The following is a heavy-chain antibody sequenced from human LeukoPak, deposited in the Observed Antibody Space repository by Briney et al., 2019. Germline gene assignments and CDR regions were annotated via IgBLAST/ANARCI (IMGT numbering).Heavy chain of an antibody. CDR3: ARDLRYYDFWSGLIDY. J-gene: IGHJ4*02. D-gene: IGHD3-3*01. CDR1: GFTFDDYG. V-gene: IGHV3-20*04. Sequence: GGSLRLSCAASGFTFDDYGMSWVRQAPGKGLEWVSGINWNGGSTGYADSVKGRFTISRDNAKNPLYLQMSSLRAEDTAVYYCARDLRYYDFWSGLIDYWGQGTLVTVSA. CDR2: INWNGGST.